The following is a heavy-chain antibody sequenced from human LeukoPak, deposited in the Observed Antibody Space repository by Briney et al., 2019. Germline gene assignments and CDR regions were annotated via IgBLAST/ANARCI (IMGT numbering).Heavy chain of an antibody. CDR1: GYTFSSYA. V-gene: IGHV7-4-1*02. CDR3: ARDLPWLGRGFDY. D-gene: IGHD6-19*01. J-gene: IGHJ4*02. CDR2: INTIAGNP. Sequence: ASVKVSCKASGYTFSSYAMNWVRQAPGQGLEWMGWINTIAGNPTYAQGFTGRFVFSLDTSVSTAYLQISSLKAEDTAVYYCARDLPWLGRGFDYWGQGTLVTVSS.